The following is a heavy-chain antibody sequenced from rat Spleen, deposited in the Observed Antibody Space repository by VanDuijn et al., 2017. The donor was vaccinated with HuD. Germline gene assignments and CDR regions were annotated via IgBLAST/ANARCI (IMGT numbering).Heavy chain of an antibody. CDR3: ATEELGRGYFDY. Sequence: EVQLVESGGGLVQPGRSLKLSCAASGFTFSDYNMAWVRQSPKKGLEWVATIIYDGSRTYYRDSVKGRFTISRDNAKSTLYLQMDSLRSEDTATYYCATEELGRGYFDYWGQGVMVTVSS. CDR2: IIYDGSRT. J-gene: IGHJ2*01. V-gene: IGHV5S10*01. D-gene: IGHD5-1*01. CDR1: GFTFSDYN.